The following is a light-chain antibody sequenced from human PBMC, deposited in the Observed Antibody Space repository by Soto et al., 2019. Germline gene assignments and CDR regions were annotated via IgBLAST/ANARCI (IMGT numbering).Light chain of an antibody. J-gene: IGLJ2*01. Sequence: QSALTQPPSASGSLGQSVTISCTGTSGDVGHYNYVSWYQQQPRKAPKLIIYEVTKRPSGVPDRFSGSKSDNTASLTVSWLQAEDEADYYCSSYVDTFSVIFGGGTQLTVL. V-gene: IGLV2-8*01. CDR2: EVT. CDR1: SGDVGHYNY. CDR3: SSYVDTFSVI.